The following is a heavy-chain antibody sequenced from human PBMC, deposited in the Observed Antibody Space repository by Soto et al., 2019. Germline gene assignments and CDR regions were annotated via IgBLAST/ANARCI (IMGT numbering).Heavy chain of an antibody. CDR1: CVSISSYY. V-gene: IGHV4-59*08. CDR3: ARHYVSGTYPLDY. D-gene: IGHD3-10*01. CDR2: IYYTGTA. J-gene: IGHJ4*01. Sequence: SETLSLTCSVSCVSISSYYWSWIRQSPGKGLEWIGHIYYTGTAAYSPSLKSRVTMSVDTSKNQFSLKLNPVTAADTAVYYCARHYVSGTYPLDYWGHGALVTVSS.